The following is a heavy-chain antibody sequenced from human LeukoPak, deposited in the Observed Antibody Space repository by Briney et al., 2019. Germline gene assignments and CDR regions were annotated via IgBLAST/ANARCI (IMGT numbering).Heavy chain of an antibody. CDR3: ARGLRFLEWLSGDAFDI. CDR1: GYTFTGYY. V-gene: IGHV1-2*02. J-gene: IGHJ3*02. D-gene: IGHD3-3*01. Sequence: GASAKVSCKASGYTFTGYYMHWVRQAPGQGLEWMGWINPNSGGTNYAQKFQGRVTMTRDTSISTAYMELSRLRSDDTAVYYCARGLRFLEWLSGDAFDIWGQGTMVTVSS. CDR2: INPNSGGT.